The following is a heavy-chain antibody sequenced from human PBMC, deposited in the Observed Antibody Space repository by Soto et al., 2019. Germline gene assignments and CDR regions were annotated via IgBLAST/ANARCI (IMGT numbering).Heavy chain of an antibody. CDR1: GGTFSNTA. Sequence: QVQLVQSGAEVKKPGSSVKVSCKASGGTFSNTAFIWVRQAPGQGLEWMGGIIPIFGAPNYAQKFQGRLMISADDSASKAYMELNTLTSEDTAVYYCATPAEPLDTATLKGLAYWGQGTLVTVSS. D-gene: IGHD5-18*01. J-gene: IGHJ4*02. V-gene: IGHV1-69*01. CDR2: IIPIFGAP. CDR3: ATPAEPLDTATLKGLAY.